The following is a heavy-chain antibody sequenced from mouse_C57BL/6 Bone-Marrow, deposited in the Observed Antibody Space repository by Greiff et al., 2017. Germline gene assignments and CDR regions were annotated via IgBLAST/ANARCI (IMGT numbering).Heavy chain of an antibody. Sequence: QVQLQKSGAELVRPGSSVKLSCKASGYTFTSYWMHWVKQRPIQGLEWIGNIDPSDSETNYNQKFKDKATLTVDKSSSTAYMQLSSLTTEDSAVYSCARDRDCGSSYGYFDVWGTGTTVTVSS. CDR2: IDPSDSET. V-gene: IGHV1-52*01. D-gene: IGHD1-1*01. J-gene: IGHJ1*03. CDR1: GYTFTSYW. CDR3: ARDRDCGSSYGYFDV.